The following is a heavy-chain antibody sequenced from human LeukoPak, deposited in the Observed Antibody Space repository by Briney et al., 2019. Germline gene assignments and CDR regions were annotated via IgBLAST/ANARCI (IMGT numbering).Heavy chain of an antibody. CDR3: ARGGSSWSRSWFDP. V-gene: IGHV4-59*01. D-gene: IGHD6-13*01. Sequence: TSETLSLTCTVSGGSISSYYWSWIRQPPGKGLEWIVYIYYSGSTDYNPSLKSRVTISVDTSKNQFSLKLRSMTAADTAVYYCARGGSSWSRSWFDPWGQGTLVTVSS. CDR2: IYYSGST. J-gene: IGHJ5*02. CDR1: GGSISSYY.